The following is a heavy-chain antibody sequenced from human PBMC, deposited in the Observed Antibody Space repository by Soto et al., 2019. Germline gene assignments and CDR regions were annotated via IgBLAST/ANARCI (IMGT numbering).Heavy chain of an antibody. V-gene: IGHV3-9*01. Sequence: PGGSLRLSCVGSGFTFNNCAMHWVRQAPGKGLEWVSGISWENGSIVYAESVKGRFTISRDNAKNSLYLQMNSLRPEDTAFYYCAKDVGPGGSGSFYTVPIQNYYYALDVWGQGTTVTVSS. J-gene: IGHJ6*02. D-gene: IGHD3-10*01. CDR1: GFTFNNCA. CDR2: ISWENGSI. CDR3: AKDVGPGGSGSFYTVPIQNYYYALDV.